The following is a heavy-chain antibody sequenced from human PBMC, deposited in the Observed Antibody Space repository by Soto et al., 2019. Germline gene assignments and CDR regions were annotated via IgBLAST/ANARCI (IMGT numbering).Heavy chain of an antibody. CDR2: IKEDGSDK. D-gene: IGHD3-10*01. CDR3: ARSMGWRDAFDI. J-gene: IGHJ3*02. Sequence: GGSMRLSCAASGFTVSSYWMTWVRQAQGKGLEWVANIKEDGSDKFYVDSVKGRFTISRDNARKSLYLQMNSLRAEDTAVYYCARSMGWRDAFDIWGQGTMVTVS. V-gene: IGHV3-7*01. CDR1: GFTVSSYW.